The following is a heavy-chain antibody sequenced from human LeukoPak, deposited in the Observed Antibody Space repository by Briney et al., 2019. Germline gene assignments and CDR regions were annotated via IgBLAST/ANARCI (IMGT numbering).Heavy chain of an antibody. CDR3: AKDSRVGDGYNSN. Sequence: GGSLRLSCAASGFTFSSYGMHWVRQAPGKGLEWVAVIWYDGSNKYYADSVKGRFTISRDNSKNTLYLQMNSLRAEDTAVYYCAKDSRVGDGYNSNWGQGTLVTVSS. J-gene: IGHJ4*02. CDR2: IWYDGSNK. D-gene: IGHD5-24*01. CDR1: GFTFSSYG. V-gene: IGHV3-33*06.